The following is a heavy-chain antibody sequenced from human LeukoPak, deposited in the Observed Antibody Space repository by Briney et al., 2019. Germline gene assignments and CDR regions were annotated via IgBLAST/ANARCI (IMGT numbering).Heavy chain of an antibody. V-gene: IGHV3-48*03. CDR1: GSTFSSYE. J-gene: IGHJ4*02. D-gene: IGHD2-2*01. Sequence: GGSLRLSCAASGSTFSSYEMNWVRQAPGKGLEWVSYISSSGSPIYYADSVEGRFTISRDNANNSLYLQMNSLRAEDTAVYYCARGSVVVPTVLWGQGTLVTVSS. CDR2: ISSSGSPI. CDR3: ARGSVVVPTVL.